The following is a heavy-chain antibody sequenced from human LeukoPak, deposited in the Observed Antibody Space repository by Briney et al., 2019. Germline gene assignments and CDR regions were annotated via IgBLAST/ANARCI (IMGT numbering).Heavy chain of an antibody. D-gene: IGHD3-3*01. CDR2: IKQDGSEK. CDR1: GFTFSSYW. Sequence: PGGSLRLSCAASGFTFSSYWMSWVRQAPGKGLEWVANIKQDGSEKYYVDSVKGRFTISRDNAKNSLYLQMNSLRAEDTAVYYCARVPSGGVVIANYFDYWGQGTLVTVSS. V-gene: IGHV3-7*01. CDR3: ARVPSGGVVIANYFDY. J-gene: IGHJ4*02.